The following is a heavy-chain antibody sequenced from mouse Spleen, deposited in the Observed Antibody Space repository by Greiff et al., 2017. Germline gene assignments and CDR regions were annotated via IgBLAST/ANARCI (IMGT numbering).Heavy chain of an antibody. J-gene: IGHJ2*01. CDR2: ISSGGSYT. V-gene: IGHV5-6*01. D-gene: IGHD1-1*01. Sequence: EVMLVESGGDLVKPGGSLKLSCAASGFTFSSYGMSWVRQTPDKRLEWVATISSGGSYTYYPDSVKGRFTISRDNAKNTLYLQMSSLKSEDTAMYYCARHGIYYYGSSYNYFDYWGQGTTLTVSS. CDR1: GFTFSSYG. CDR3: ARHGIYYYGSSYNYFDY.